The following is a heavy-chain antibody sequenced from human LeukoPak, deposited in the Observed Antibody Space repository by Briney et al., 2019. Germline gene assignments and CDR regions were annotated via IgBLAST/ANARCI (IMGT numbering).Heavy chain of an antibody. J-gene: IGHJ4*02. Sequence: GGSLRLSCAASGFTASSNYMSWVRQAPGKGLEWVSVIYSGGSTYYADSVKGRFTISRDNSKNTLYLQMNSLRAEDTAVYHCARDKWGAVAGLDYWGQGTLVTVSS. CDR2: IYSGGST. CDR1: GFTASSNY. CDR3: ARDKWGAVAGLDY. D-gene: IGHD6-19*01. V-gene: IGHV3-53*01.